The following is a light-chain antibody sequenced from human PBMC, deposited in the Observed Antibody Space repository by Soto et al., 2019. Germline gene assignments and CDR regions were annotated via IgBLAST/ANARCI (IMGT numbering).Light chain of an antibody. Sequence: QSVLTQPASVSASLGQSITISCTGTSRDVGGYNYVSWYQQHPGKVPKLMIYEGFKRPSGVSNRFSGSKSGNTASLTISGLQAEDEADYYCTSYTSSNTPYVFGTGTKVTVL. V-gene: IGLV2-14*01. CDR1: SRDVGGYNY. CDR2: EGF. CDR3: TSYTSSNTPYV. J-gene: IGLJ1*01.